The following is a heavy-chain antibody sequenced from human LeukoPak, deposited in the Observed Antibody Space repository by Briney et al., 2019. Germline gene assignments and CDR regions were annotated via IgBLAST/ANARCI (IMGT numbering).Heavy chain of an antibody. J-gene: IGHJ4*02. CDR1: GYTFNGYS. V-gene: IGHV1-2*02. D-gene: IGHD3-10*02. Sequence: ASVKASCKASGYTFNGYSMDWVRQAPGQGLEWMGWINPNSGGTNYAQKFQGRVTMTRDTSISTAYLELSRLRSDDTAVYYCAREREDMFAGNRTCDHWGREPVVSVPS. CDR2: INPNSGGT. CDR3: AREREDMFAGNRTCDH.